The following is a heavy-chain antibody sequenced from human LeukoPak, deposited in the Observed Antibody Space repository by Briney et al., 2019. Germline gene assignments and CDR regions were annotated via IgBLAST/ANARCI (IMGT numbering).Heavy chain of an antibody. CDR3: ARLLIAAAGTSRWFDP. Sequence: GSSVQVSCKGCGYIFPKYGIIWVRQPRGQGLAGMGWMHAYNGNTIFAQKFQGRVTMTTDTSTSTADMELRSLKSDDTAIYYCARLLIAAAGTSRWFDPWGQGTLVTVSS. CDR2: MHAYNGNT. V-gene: IGHV1-18*04. J-gene: IGHJ5*02. D-gene: IGHD6-13*01. CDR1: GYIFPKYG.